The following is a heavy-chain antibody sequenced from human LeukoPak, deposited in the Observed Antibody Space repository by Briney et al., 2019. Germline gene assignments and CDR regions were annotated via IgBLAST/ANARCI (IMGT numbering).Heavy chain of an antibody. D-gene: IGHD5-18*01. J-gene: IGHJ5*02. CDR1: GGSVSSGSYY. V-gene: IGHV4-61*01. CDR3: ARDISYGSGWFDP. Sequence: PSETLSLTCTVSGGSVSSGSYYWSWIRQPPGKGLEWIGYIYYSGSTNYNPSLKSRVTISVDTSKNQFSLKLSSVTAADTAVYYCARDISYGSGWFDPWGQGTLVTVSS. CDR2: IYYSGST.